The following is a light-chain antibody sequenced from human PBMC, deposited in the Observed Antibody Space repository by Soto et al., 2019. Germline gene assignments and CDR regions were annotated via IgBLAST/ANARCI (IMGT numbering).Light chain of an antibody. CDR2: AGS. J-gene: IGKJ2*01. Sequence: DIQMTQSPSAMSAYVGDRVTITCRASQGIRNFLVWFQHKPGKAPKRLIYAGSSLQSGVPPRFSGSGSGTEFTLTISSLQPEDFATYYCLQHNIYPHTFGQGTKLEIK. CDR1: QGIRNF. CDR3: LQHNIYPHT. V-gene: IGKV1-17*03.